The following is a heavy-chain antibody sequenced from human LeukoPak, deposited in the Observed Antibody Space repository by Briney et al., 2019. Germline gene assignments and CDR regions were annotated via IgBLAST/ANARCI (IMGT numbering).Heavy chain of an antibody. V-gene: IGHV3-23*01. CDR2: ISGSGGST. CDR1: GFTFSSYS. J-gene: IGHJ4*02. Sequence: GGSLRLSCAASGFTFSSYSMNWVRQAPGKGLEWVSAISGSGGSTYYADSVKGRFTISRDNSKNTLYLQMNSLRAEDTAVYYCAKERGYDSSGYYYVVLSGDFDYWGQGTLVTVSS. D-gene: IGHD3-22*01. CDR3: AKERGYDSSGYYYVVLSGDFDY.